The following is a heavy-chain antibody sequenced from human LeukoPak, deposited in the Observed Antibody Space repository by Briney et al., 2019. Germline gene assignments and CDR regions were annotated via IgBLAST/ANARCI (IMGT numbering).Heavy chain of an antibody. CDR2: ISFNSGGV. V-gene: IGHV3-9*01. CDR3: ARSTYCSSTSCPFDY. Sequence: GGSLRLSCAASGFMFDEYAMHWVRRAPGKGLEWVSGISFNSGGVGYADSVKGRFTISRDNAKNSLYLQMNSLRPEDTAVYYCARSTYCSSTSCPFDYWGQGTLVTVSS. J-gene: IGHJ4*02. D-gene: IGHD2-2*01. CDR1: GFMFDEYA.